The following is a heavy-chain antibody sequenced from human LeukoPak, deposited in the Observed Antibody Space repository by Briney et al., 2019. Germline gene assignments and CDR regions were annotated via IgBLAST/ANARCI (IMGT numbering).Heavy chain of an antibody. CDR2: IFSSGST. CDR3: ARLTKFLTTYYPTP. Sequence: PSETLSLTCTASGGSITGYYWSWIRQPPGKGLEWVGYIFSSGSTNYNPSLKSRVTISLDTSKSQFSLKLISVTASDTAVYYCARLTKFLTTYYPTPWGQGTLVAVSS. CDR1: GGSITGYY. J-gene: IGHJ5*02. D-gene: IGHD2/OR15-2a*01. V-gene: IGHV4-59*08.